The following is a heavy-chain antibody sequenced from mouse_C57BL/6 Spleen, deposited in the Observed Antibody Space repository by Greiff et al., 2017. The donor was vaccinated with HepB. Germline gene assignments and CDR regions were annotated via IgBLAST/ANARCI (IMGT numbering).Heavy chain of an antibody. D-gene: IGHD1-1*01. V-gene: IGHV5-6*01. J-gene: IGHJ1*03. Sequence: EVMLVESGGDLVKPGGSLKLSCAASGFTFSSYGMSWVRQTPDKRLEWVATISSGGSYTYYPDSVKGRCTISRDNSKNTLYLQMSSLKSEDTAMSYCASQKDYSSSYWCFDVWGTGTTVTVSS. CDR1: GFTFSSYG. CDR2: ISSGGSYT. CDR3: ASQKDYSSSYWCFDV.